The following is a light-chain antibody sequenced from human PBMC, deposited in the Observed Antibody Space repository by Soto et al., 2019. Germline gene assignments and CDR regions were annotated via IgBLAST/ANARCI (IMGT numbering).Light chain of an antibody. V-gene: IGKV3-15*01. CDR3: QQYNNWPRT. CDR2: DAS. Sequence: EMVMTQSPASLSVSPGERATLSCRASQSVSSYLAWYQQRPGQAPRLLIYDASNRATGIPARFSGSGSGTEFTLTISSLQSEDFAVYYCQQYNNWPRTFGQGTKVDIK. J-gene: IGKJ1*01. CDR1: QSVSSY.